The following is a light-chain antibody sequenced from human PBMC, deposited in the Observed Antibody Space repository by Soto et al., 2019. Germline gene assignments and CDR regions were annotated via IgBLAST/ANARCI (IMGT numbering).Light chain of an antibody. CDR2: WAS. CDR3: QQYYTAPFT. J-gene: IGKJ4*01. V-gene: IGKV4-1*01. Sequence: DIVMTQYPDSLAVSLGERATINCKSSQTVFFSPNKKNYLAWYRQKPQQPPDLLIHWASTREPGVPDRFSGSGSGADFTLTISSLQTEDVAVYYCQQYYTAPFTFGGGTKVEIK. CDR1: QTVFFSPNKKNY.